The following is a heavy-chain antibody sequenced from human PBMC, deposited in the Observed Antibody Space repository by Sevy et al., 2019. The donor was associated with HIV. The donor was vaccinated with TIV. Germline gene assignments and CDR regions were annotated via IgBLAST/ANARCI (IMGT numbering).Heavy chain of an antibody. CDR3: AKESVSEYLDY. J-gene: IGHJ4*02. CDR2: ISYDGDSK. CDR1: GFTFSRNG. D-gene: IGHD6-6*01. Sequence: GGSLRLSCAASGFTFSRNGMHWVRQVPGKGLEWVALISYDGDSKNYADSVKGRFTISRDNSKNTVYLHMNSLRAEDTAVYYCAKESVSEYLDYWGQGTLVTVSS. V-gene: IGHV3-30*18.